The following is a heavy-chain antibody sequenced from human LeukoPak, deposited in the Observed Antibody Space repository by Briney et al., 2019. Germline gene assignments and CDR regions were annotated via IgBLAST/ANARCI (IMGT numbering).Heavy chain of an antibody. D-gene: IGHD1-26*01. Sequence: ASVKVSCKASGYTFTGYYMHWVRQAPGQGLEWMGWINPNSGGTNYAQKFQGRVTITTDTSISTAYMDLSRLISDDTAVYYCARVIVGAATFGYWGQGTLVTVSS. J-gene: IGHJ4*02. CDR2: INPNSGGT. CDR3: ARVIVGAATFGY. CDR1: GYTFTGYY. V-gene: IGHV1-2*02.